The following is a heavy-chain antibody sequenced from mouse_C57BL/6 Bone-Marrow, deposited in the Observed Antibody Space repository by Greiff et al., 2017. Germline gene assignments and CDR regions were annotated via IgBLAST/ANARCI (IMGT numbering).Heavy chain of an antibody. Sequence: EVQLVESGGGLVQPGESLKLSCESNEYAFPSPDMSWVRKTPEKRLELVAAINSDGGSTYYPDTMERRFLISRDNTKQTLYLHLSSVRSEDTALYYCACNALDYWGQGTTLTVSS. CDR3: ACNALDY. D-gene: IGHD2-1*01. V-gene: IGHV5-2*01. CDR2: INSDGGST. CDR1: EYAFPSPD. J-gene: IGHJ2*01.